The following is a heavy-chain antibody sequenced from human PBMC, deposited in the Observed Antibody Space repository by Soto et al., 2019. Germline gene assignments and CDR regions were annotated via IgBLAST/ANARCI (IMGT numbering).Heavy chain of an antibody. D-gene: IGHD2-2*01. CDR1: GFTFSSYA. CDR3: AINSRYCSSTSCYAD. CDR2: ISTSGDST. J-gene: IGHJ4*02. Sequence: EVQLLESGAGLVQPGGSLRLSCAASGFTFSSYAMSWVRQAPGKGLVWVSGISTSGDSTYYADSVKGRFTISRDNSKDTLYLQMNSLRAGDTAVYYCAINSRYCSSTSCYADWGQGTLVTVSS. V-gene: IGHV3-23*01.